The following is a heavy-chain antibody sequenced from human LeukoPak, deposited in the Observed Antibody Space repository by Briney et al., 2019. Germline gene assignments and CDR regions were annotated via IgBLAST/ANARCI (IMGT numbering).Heavy chain of an antibody. J-gene: IGHJ4*02. CDR1: GFTFDDYA. CDR2: ISWNSGSI. Sequence: QSGGSLRLSCAASGFTFDDYAMHWVRQAPGKGLEWVSGISWNSGSIGYADSVKGRFTISRDNAKNSLYLQMNSLRAEDTALYYCAKDREGGIASPFDYWGQGTLVTVSS. D-gene: IGHD2-15*01. CDR3: AKDREGGIASPFDY. V-gene: IGHV3-9*01.